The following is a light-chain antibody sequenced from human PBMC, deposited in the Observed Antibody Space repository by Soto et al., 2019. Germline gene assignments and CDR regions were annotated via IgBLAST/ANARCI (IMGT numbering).Light chain of an antibody. V-gene: IGKV3-20*01. CDR2: GAS. Sequence: EIVLTQSPGNLSLSPGEGATLXCRASQSVSSNYLAWYQHKPGQAPRLLIYGASSRVTGIPDRFSGSGYGTDFTLTISRLEPEDFAVYYCQQYGKTFGQGTKVDIK. CDR3: QQYGKT. CDR1: QSVSSNY. J-gene: IGKJ1*01.